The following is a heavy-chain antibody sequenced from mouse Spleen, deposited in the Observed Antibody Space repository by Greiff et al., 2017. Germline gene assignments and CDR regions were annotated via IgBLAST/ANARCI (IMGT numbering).Heavy chain of an antibody. D-gene: IGHD1-1*01. CDR1: GFTFSSYA. Sequence: EVQLVESGGGLVKPGGSLKLSCAASGFTFSSYAMSWVRQTPEKRLEWVATISSGGSYTYYPDSVKGRFTISRDNAKNTLYLQMSSLRSEDTAMYYCARQGLLLRDAMDYWGQGTSVTVSS. CDR2: ISSGGSYT. CDR3: ARQGLLLRDAMDY. J-gene: IGHJ4*01. V-gene: IGHV5-9-3*01.